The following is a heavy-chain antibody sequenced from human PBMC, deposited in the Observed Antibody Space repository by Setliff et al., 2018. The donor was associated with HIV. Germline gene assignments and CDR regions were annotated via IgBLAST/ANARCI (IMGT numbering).Heavy chain of an antibody. Sequence: VASVKVSCKASGYTFTRYYMHWVRQAPGQGLEWMGMISPSGISTSYAQKFQGRVTMTRDTSTSTAYMELSSLTSEDTAVYYCARGKGVGGVIITGGLDAWGKGTTVTVSS. J-gene: IGHJ6*04. CDR3: ARGKGVGGVIITGGLDA. D-gene: IGHD3-10*01. V-gene: IGHV1-46*01. CDR1: GYTFTRYY. CDR2: ISPSGIST.